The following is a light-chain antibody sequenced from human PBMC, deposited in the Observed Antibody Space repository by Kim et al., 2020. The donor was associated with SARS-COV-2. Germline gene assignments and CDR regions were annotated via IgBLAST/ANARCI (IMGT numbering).Light chain of an antibody. Sequence: GPRGSVTSEGGSSNSRSKAENWYRQLPETAPKLLSYSSDQRPAGGADRFSGAKSGTSASLAIGGPQSEDEADYYCAAWDDSLNGRVLGGGTQLTVL. CDR2: SSD. V-gene: IGLV1-44*01. CDR1: SSNSRSKA. CDR3: AAWDDSLNGRV. J-gene: IGLJ3*02.